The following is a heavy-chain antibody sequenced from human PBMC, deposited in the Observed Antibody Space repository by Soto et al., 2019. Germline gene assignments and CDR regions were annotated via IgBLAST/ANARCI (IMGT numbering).Heavy chain of an antibody. Sequence: SETLSLTCTVSGGSISSGGYYWSWIRQHPGKGLEWIGYIYYSGSTYYNPSLKSRVTISVDTSKNQFSLKLSSVTAADTAVYYCARVMVVPAALFDYWGQGTLVTVSS. V-gene: IGHV4-31*03. D-gene: IGHD2-2*01. J-gene: IGHJ4*02. CDR2: IYYSGST. CDR1: GGSISSGGYY. CDR3: ARVMVVPAALFDY.